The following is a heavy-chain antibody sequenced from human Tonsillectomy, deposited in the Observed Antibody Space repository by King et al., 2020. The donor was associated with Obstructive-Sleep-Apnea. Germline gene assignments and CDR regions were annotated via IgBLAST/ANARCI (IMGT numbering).Heavy chain of an antibody. V-gene: IGHV3-49*03. CDR2: IRSKVHDATT. CDR3: SKYRSCGGSSCYAGFDY. CDR1: GFTLSDYP. J-gene: IGHJ4*02. D-gene: IGHD2-2*01. Sequence: AQLVQSGGGLVQPGRSLRLSCTASGFTLSDYPMSWFRQAPGKGLEWVGVIRSKVHDATTEYAASVRGRFTISRDDSKNIAYLQMNSLKTEDTAVYYCSKYRSCGGSSCYAGFDYWGQGTLVTVSS.